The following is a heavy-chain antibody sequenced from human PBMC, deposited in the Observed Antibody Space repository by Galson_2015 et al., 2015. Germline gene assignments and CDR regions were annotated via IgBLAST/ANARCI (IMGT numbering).Heavy chain of an antibody. CDR2: IYPDDSET. D-gene: IGHD6-19*01. Sequence: QSGAEVKKPGESLQISCTGSRYSFSNYWIGWVRQMPGKGLEWMGIIYPDDSETRYSPSFQGQVTISADRSISTAYLQWSSLKASDTAMYYCTRHHYSSGWYEATFDYCGQGTLVTVSS. CDR1: RYSFSNYW. J-gene: IGHJ4*02. CDR3: TRHHYSSGWYEATFDY. V-gene: IGHV5-51*01.